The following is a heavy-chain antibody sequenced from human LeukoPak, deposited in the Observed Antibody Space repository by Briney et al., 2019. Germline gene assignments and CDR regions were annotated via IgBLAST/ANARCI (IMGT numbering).Heavy chain of an antibody. CDR2: ISSDGGTE. CDR1: GFTFSDFE. Sequence: GGSLRLSCAASGFTFSDFEMNWVRQAPGKXXEWISYISSDGGTELYADSVRGRFTISRDNAKNSLYLQMNSPTAEDTAVYYCATLGHPFDYWGQGRLVTVSS. J-gene: IGHJ4*02. CDR3: ATLGHPFDY. V-gene: IGHV3-48*03.